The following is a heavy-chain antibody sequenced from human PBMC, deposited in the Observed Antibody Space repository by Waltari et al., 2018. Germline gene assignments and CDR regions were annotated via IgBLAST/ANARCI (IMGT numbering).Heavy chain of an antibody. J-gene: IGHJ4*02. CDR2: IIPILGIA. D-gene: IGHD4-17*01. CDR1: GGTFSSYA. V-gene: IGHV1-69*10. Sequence: QVQLVQSGAEVKKPGSSVKVSCKASGGTFSSYAISWVRQAPGQGLEWMGGIIPILGIANYAQKFQGRVTITADKSTSTAYMELSSLRSEDTAVYYCARESGLYGDYDGSGSYAPVDYWGQGTLVTVSS. CDR3: ARESGLYGDYDGSGSYAPVDY.